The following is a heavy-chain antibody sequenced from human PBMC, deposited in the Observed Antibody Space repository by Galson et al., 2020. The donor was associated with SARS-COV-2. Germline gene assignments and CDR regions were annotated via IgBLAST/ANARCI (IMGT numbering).Heavy chain of an antibody. J-gene: IGHJ4*02. CDR2: ISAYNGNT. D-gene: IGHD3-10*01. Sequence: ASVKVSCKASGYTFTRYGISWVRQAPGQGLEWMGLISAYNGNTNYAQKLQGRVTMTTDTSTSTAYMELRSLRYDDTAVYYCARVFWRFGESHPAVSFGYWGQGTLVTVSS. CDR1: GYTFTRYG. V-gene: IGHV1-18*01. CDR3: ARVFWRFGESHPAVSFGY.